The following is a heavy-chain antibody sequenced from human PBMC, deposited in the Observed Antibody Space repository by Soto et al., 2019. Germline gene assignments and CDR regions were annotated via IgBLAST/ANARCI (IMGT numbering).Heavy chain of an antibody. Sequence: SKTLSLTCTVCGDSISSYYWSWIRQPPGKGLEWIGYIYYSGSTNYNPSLKSRVTISVDTSKNQFSLKLSSVTAADTAVYYCARLHYDFWSGYYRHPHNWFAPWGQGTLVIVAS. V-gene: IGHV4-59*08. D-gene: IGHD3-3*01. CDR1: GDSISSYY. J-gene: IGHJ5*02. CDR3: ARLHYDFWSGYYRHPHNWFAP. CDR2: IYYSGST.